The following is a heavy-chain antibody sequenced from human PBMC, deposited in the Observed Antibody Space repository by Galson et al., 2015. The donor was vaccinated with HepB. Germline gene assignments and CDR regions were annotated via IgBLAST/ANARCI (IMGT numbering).Heavy chain of an antibody. Sequence: SVKVSCKASGYTFTGYYMHWVRQAPGQGLEWMGWINPNSGGTNYAQKFQGRVTTTRDTSISTAYMELSRLRSDDTAVYYCARDKSDGYDMDVWGQGTTVTVSS. V-gene: IGHV1-2*02. J-gene: IGHJ6*02. CDR3: ARDKSDGYDMDV. CDR1: GYTFTGYY. CDR2: INPNSGGT.